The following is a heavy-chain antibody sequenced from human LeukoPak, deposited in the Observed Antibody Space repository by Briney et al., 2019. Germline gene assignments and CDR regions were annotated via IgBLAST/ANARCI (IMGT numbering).Heavy chain of an antibody. Sequence: PSETLSLTCTVSGGSISSHYWSWIRQPPGKGLEWIGHIYYSGSTNYNPSLKSRVTISVDTSKNQFSLKLSSVTAADTAVYYCARHPGDDAFDIWGQGTMVTVSS. CDR3: ARHPGDDAFDI. D-gene: IGHD3-16*01. CDR2: IYYSGST. V-gene: IGHV4-59*08. J-gene: IGHJ3*02. CDR1: GGSISSHY.